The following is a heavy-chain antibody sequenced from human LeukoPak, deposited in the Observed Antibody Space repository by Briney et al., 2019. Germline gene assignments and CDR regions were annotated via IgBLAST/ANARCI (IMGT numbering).Heavy chain of an antibody. CDR3: ARGDSSSWYVGRFDY. V-gene: IGHV1-2*02. Sequence: ASVKVSCKASGYTFTGYYMHWVRQAPGQGLEWMGWINPNRGGTNYAQKFQGRVTMTRDTSISTAYMELSRLRSDDTAVYYCARGDSSSWYVGRFDYWGQGTLVTVSS. D-gene: IGHD6-13*01. J-gene: IGHJ4*02. CDR1: GYTFTGYY. CDR2: INPNRGGT.